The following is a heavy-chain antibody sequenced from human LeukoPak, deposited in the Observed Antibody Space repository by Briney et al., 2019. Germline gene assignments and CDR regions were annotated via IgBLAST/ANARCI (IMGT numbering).Heavy chain of an antibody. D-gene: IGHD5-12*01. Sequence: GGSLRLSCVASRFTFSNYAMNWVRQAPGKGLEWVSSIGSTSSNIYYADSVKGRFTISRDNAKNSLYLQMNSLRAEDTAVYYCARGGYSGYVTFDIWGQGTMVTVSS. V-gene: IGHV3-21*01. J-gene: IGHJ3*02. CDR2: IGSTSSNI. CDR1: RFTFSNYA. CDR3: ARGGYSGYVTFDI.